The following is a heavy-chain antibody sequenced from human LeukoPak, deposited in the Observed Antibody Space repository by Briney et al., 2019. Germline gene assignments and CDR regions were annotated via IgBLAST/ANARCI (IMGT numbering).Heavy chain of an antibody. V-gene: IGHV3-21*01. CDR1: GFTFSSYS. J-gene: IGHJ4*02. Sequence: PGGSLRLSCAASGFTFSSYSMNWVRQAPGKGLEWVSSISSSSSYIYYADSVKGRFTISRDNAKNSLYLQTNSLRAEDTAVYYCARDMRYCTNGVCSIYWGQGTLVTVSS. CDR3: ARDMRYCTNGVCSIY. D-gene: IGHD2-8*01. CDR2: ISSSSSYI.